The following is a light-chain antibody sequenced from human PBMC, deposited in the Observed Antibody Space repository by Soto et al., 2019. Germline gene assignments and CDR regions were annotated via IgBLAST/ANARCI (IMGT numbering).Light chain of an antibody. CDR3: LQDYNSPIT. V-gene: IGKV1-6*02. CDR2: AAS. CDR1: QDISND. J-gene: IGKJ5*01. Sequence: AIQLTQSPSSLSASVGDRITITCRASQDISNDLGWFQQNPGKAPKLLIYAASILQTGVPSRFSGSGSGSAFSLTITSLQPEDFATYYCLQDYNSPITFGQGTRLEIK.